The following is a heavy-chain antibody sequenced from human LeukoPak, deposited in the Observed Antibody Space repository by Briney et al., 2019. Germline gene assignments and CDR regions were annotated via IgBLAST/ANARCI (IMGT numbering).Heavy chain of an antibody. V-gene: IGHV1-2*02. Sequence: GASVKVSCKASGYTFTGYYMHWVRQAPGQGLEWMGWINPNSGGTNYAQKFQGRVTMTRDTSISTAYMELSRLRSDDTAVYYCARGIHYSSSWYYFDYWGQGTLVTVSS. D-gene: IGHD6-13*01. CDR3: ARGIHYSSSWYYFDY. J-gene: IGHJ4*02. CDR2: INPNSGGT. CDR1: GYTFTGYY.